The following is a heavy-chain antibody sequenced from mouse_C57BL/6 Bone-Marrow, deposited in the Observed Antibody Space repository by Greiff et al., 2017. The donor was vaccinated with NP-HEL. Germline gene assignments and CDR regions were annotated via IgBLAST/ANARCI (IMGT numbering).Heavy chain of an antibody. V-gene: IGHV1-54*01. CDR2: INPGSGGT. CDR3: ARGGYSNYPFAY. J-gene: IGHJ3*01. D-gene: IGHD2-5*01. CDR1: GYAFTNYL. Sequence: QVQLQQSGAELVRPGTSVKVSCKASGYAFTNYLIEWVKQRPGQGLEWIGVINPGSGGTNYNEKFKGKATLTADKSSSTAYMQLSSLTSEDSAVYFCARGGYSNYPFAYWGQGTLVTVSA.